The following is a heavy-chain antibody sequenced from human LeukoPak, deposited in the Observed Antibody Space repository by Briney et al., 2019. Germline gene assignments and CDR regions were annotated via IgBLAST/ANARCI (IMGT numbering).Heavy chain of an antibody. Sequence: GASVKVSCKASGGTFSSYAISWVRQAPGQGLEWMGGIIPIFGTANYAQKFQGRVTITTDKSTSTAYMELRSLRSEDTAVYYCARGAYDCSSTSCYSTNWFDPWGQGTLVTVSS. D-gene: IGHD2-2*02. CDR2: IIPIFGTA. J-gene: IGHJ5*02. CDR3: ARGAYDCSSTSCYSTNWFDP. V-gene: IGHV1-69*05. CDR1: GGTFSSYA.